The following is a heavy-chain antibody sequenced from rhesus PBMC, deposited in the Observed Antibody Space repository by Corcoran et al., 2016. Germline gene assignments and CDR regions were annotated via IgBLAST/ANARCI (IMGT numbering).Heavy chain of an antibody. CDR3: SLVEPSSCYY. J-gene: IGHJ4*01. CDR2: IYWNDST. Sequence: QVTLKESGPALVKPTQTLTLTCPFSGFSISTTGTALGWIRQPPGKALEGLASIYWNDSTYYSTSLKSRLTVSEDTSKNQVLLTMTNMDPVDTATYYCSLVEPSSCYYWGQGVLVTVSS. CDR1: GFSISTTGTA. V-gene: IGHV2-95*01. D-gene: IGHD6-13*01.